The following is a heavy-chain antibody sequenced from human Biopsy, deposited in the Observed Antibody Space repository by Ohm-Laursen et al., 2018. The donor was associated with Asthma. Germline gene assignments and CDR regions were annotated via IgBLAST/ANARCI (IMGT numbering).Heavy chain of an antibody. J-gene: IGHJ4*02. CDR1: GGSISSGAYY. V-gene: IGHV4-30-4*01. CDR3: ARRGGVRRYFDY. Sequence: SQTLSLTCTASGGSISSGAYYWSWVRQPPGKGLEWIGYIYYIGSTYYNPSLKSRVAISLDKSKNQFCLKLSSVTAADTAVYFCARRGGVRRYFDYWGQGTLVTVSS. D-gene: IGHD3-16*01. CDR2: IYYIGST.